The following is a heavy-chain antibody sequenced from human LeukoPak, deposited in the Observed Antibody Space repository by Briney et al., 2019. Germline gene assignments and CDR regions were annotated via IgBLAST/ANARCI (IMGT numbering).Heavy chain of an antibody. CDR3: ARGSISGYASSIDY. J-gene: IGHJ4*02. D-gene: IGHD5-12*01. V-gene: IGHV1-46*01. CDR2: INPSGGST. CDR1: GYTFTSYY. Sequence: GASVKVSCKASGYTFTSYYMHWVRQAPGQGLEWMGIINPSGGSTSYAQRFQGRVTMTRDTSTSTAYMELRSLRSDDTAVYYCARGSISGYASSIDYWGQGTLVTVSS.